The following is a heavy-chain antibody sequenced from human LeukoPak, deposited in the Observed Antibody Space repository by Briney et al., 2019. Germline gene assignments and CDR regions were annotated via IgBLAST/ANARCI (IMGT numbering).Heavy chain of an antibody. CDR1: GFTFRSYS. J-gene: IGHJ5*02. CDR2: ITSSSSYI. Sequence: WGSLRLSCAASGFTFRSYSMNWVRQAPGKGLEWVSSITSSSSYIYYADSVKGRFTISRDNAKNSLYLQMNSLRAEDTAVYYCAREMLAAVAAQSWGQGTLVTVSS. CDR3: AREMLAAVAAQS. D-gene: IGHD6-19*01. V-gene: IGHV3-21*01.